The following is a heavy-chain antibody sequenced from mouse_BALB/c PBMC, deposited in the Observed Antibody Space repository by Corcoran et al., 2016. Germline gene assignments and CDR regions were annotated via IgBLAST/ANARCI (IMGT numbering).Heavy chain of an antibody. V-gene: IGHV1-9*01. Sequence: QVQLQQSGAELMKPGASVKISCKATGYTFSSYWIEWVKQRPGHGLEWIGEILPGSGSTNYNEKFKGKATFTADTSSNTAYMQLSRLTSEDSAVYYCARWEAPFAYWGQGTLVTVSA. CDR1: GYTFSSYW. CDR3: ARWEAPFAY. J-gene: IGHJ3*01. D-gene: IGHD3-1*01. CDR2: ILPGSGST.